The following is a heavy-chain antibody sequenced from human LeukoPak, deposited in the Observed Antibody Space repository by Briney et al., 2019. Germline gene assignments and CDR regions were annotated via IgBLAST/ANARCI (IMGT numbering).Heavy chain of an antibody. CDR1: GGSISNYY. V-gene: IGHV4-59*01. Sequence: PSETLYLTCTVSGGSISNYYWSWIRQPPGKGLEWIGYIHFSKGTNYYPSLKSRVTMSLDTSKDQFSLKLSSVTAADTAVYYCARDHMTGGSFAIWGQGTMVTVSS. CDR2: IHFSKGT. CDR3: ARDHMTGGSFAI. D-gene: IGHD3-9*01. J-gene: IGHJ3*02.